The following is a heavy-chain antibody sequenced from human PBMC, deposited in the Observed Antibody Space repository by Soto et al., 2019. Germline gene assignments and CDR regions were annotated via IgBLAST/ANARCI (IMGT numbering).Heavy chain of an antibody. J-gene: IGHJ4*02. CDR2: ISGSGGST. D-gene: IGHD3-10*01. V-gene: IGHV3-23*01. Sequence: GGSLRLSCAASGFTFSSYAMSWVRQAPGKGLEWVSAISGSGGSTYYADYVKGRFTISRDNSKNTLYLQMNSLRAEDTAVYYCAKTGPTMVRGVIIKGWNFDYWGQGTLVTVSS. CDR1: GFTFSSYA. CDR3: AKTGPTMVRGVIIKGWNFDY.